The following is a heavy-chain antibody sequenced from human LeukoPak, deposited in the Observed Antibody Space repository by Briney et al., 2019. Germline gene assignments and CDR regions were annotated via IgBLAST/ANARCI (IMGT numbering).Heavy chain of an antibody. CDR3: ARGANDGAFDI. Sequence: GSLRLSCAASGFTFSSYGMHWVRQAPGKGLEWVAVIWYNGSNKYYADSVKGRFTISRDNSKNTLYPQMNSLRAEDTAVYYCARGANDGAFDIWGQGTMVTVSS. CDR2: IWYNGSNK. V-gene: IGHV3-33*01. J-gene: IGHJ3*02. D-gene: IGHD1-26*01. CDR1: GFTFSSYG.